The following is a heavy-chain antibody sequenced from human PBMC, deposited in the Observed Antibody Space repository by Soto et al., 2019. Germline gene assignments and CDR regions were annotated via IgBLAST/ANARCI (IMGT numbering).Heavy chain of an antibody. CDR3: VREEYYDYVSGSYRRNQAFDY. V-gene: IGHV3-21*01. Sequence: EVQLVESGGGLVKPGGSLRLSCAASGFTFSEYNINWIRQAPGKGLEWVSSISSGGTDIYYTDSVQGRFTISRDNAKNSLYLQMNSLRDEDTAVYYCVREEYYDYVSGSYRRNQAFDYWGQGTLVTVSS. J-gene: IGHJ4*02. D-gene: IGHD3-16*02. CDR1: GFTFSEYN. CDR2: ISSGGTDI.